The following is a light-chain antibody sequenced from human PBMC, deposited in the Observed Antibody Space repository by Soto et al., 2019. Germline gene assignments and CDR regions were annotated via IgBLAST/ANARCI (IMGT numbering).Light chain of an antibody. CDR1: QRINTW. Sequence: ASILYACLGHRGTLTCTAIQRINTWLAWYQQKPGRAPKLLIYKASSLQSDVRSGFSGSGSGTEFTLTISSLQPDDFATYYCQHYNIYSEAFGQGAQVDI. CDR3: QHYNIYSEA. J-gene: IGKJ1*01. CDR2: KAS. V-gene: IGKV1-5*03.